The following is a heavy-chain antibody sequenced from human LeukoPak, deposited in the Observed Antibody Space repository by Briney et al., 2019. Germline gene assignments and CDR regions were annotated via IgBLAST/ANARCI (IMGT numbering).Heavy chain of an antibody. CDR2: IYYSGST. CDR1: GGSLSGGGYY. J-gene: IGHJ4*02. CDR3: ARGRRSTSRHGVYYFDY. D-gene: IGHD2-2*01. V-gene: IGHV4-31*03. Sequence: SQTLSLACTVSGGSLSGGGYYWSWIRQHPGKGLEWIGYIYYSGSTYYNPALKSRVTISVDTSKTQFSLKLSSVTAADTAVYYCARGRRSTSRHGVYYFDYWGQGTLVPVSS.